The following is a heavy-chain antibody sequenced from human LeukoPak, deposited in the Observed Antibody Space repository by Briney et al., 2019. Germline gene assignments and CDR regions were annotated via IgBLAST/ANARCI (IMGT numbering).Heavy chain of an antibody. CDR3: ASHVEMATIDLFGIFPYYFDY. J-gene: IGHJ4*02. V-gene: IGHV4-39*01. CDR1: GGSISSSSYY. D-gene: IGHD5-24*01. CDR2: IYYSGST. Sequence: SETLSLTCTVSGGSISSSSYYWGWIRQPPGKGLEWIGSIYYSGSTYYNPSLKSRVTISVDTSKNQFSLKLSSVTAADTAVYYCASHVEMATIDLFGIFPYYFDYWGQGTLVTVSS.